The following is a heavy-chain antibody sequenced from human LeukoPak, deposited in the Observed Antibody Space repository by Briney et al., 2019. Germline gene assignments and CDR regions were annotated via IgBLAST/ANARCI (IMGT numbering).Heavy chain of an antibody. J-gene: IGHJ3*02. CDR3: ARFEDYGGNRDVFDI. CDR1: GYTFTAFY. CDR2: INPHSGGA. Sequence: ASVKVSCKASGYTFTAFYINWVRQAPGQGLEWMGWINPHSGGAVYAQGFQGRVTMTRDTSISTAYMELSRPRSDDTAVYYCARFEDYGGNRDVFDIWGQGTMVTVSS. D-gene: IGHD4-23*01. V-gene: IGHV1-2*02.